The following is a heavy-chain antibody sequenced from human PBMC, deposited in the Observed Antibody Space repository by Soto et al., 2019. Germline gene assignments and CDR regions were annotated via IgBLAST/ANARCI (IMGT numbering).Heavy chain of an antibody. CDR2: ISGSGGST. V-gene: IGHV3-23*01. CDR3: AKDRYCSGCSCCSEWAFDI. D-gene: IGHD2-15*01. CDR1: GFTFSSYA. Sequence: EVQLLESGGGLVQPGGSLRLSCAASGFTFSSYAMSWVRQAPGKGLEWVSAISGSGGSTYYADSVKGRFTISRDNSNHKLYLQMNSLRADDTAVYYCAKDRYCSGCSCCSEWAFDIWGQGTMVTVSS. J-gene: IGHJ3*02.